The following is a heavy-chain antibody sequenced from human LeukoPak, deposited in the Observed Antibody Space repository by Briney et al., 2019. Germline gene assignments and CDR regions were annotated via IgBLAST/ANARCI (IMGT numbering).Heavy chain of an antibody. Sequence: GGTLRLSCAASGFTFSSYGMNWVRQAPGKGLEWVGRIKAKAHGGTIEYAAPVKGRFTISRDDSKNTLYLQMNSLKTEDTAVYYCTTDGVGVEGATYDNWGQGTLVSVSS. D-gene: IGHD1-26*01. CDR3: TTDGVGVEGATYDN. V-gene: IGHV3-15*01. J-gene: IGHJ4*02. CDR2: IKAKAHGGTI. CDR1: GFTFSSYG.